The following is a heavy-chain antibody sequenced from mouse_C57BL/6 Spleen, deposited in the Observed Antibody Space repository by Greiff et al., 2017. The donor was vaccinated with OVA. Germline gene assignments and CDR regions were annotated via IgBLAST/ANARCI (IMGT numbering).Heavy chain of an antibody. D-gene: IGHD1-1*01. CDR2: IDPSDSYT. V-gene: IGHV1-59*01. Sequence: QVQLQQPGAELVRPGTSVKLSCKASGYTFTSYWMHWVKQRPGQGLEWIGVIDPSDSYTNYNQKFKGKATLTVDTSSSTAYMQLSSLTSEDSAVYYCAREEGSSFDYWGQGTTLTVSS. J-gene: IGHJ2*01. CDR3: AREEGSSFDY. CDR1: GYTFTSYW.